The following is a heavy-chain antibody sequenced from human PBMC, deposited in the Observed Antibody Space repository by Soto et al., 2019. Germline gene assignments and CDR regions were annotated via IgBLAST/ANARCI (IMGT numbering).Heavy chain of an antibody. J-gene: IGHJ4*02. CDR1: GFPFHGYG. V-gene: IGHV3-9*01. CDR2: ITSASGKV. D-gene: IGHD3-10*01. CDR3: AKERGPVLGVISD. Sequence: EVQLVESGGDFVQPGRSLRLSCAASGFPFHGYGMVWVRRGAGKGLEWVSGITSASGKVGYAESVKGRFTISRDNARNSLYLQMNSLRVDDTAFYYCAKERGPVLGVISDWGQGTLVTVSS.